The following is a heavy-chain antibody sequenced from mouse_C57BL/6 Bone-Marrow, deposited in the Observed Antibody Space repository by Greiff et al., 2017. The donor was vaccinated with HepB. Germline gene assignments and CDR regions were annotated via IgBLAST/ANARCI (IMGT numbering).Heavy chain of an antibody. Sequence: EVQVVESGPGLAKPSQTLSLTCSVSGYSITSYYWNWIRKFPGHKLEYMGYISYSGSNYYNPSLKSRISITRDTSKNQYYLQLNSVTTEDTATYYCARGGDGYYDYFDYWGQGTTLTVSS. D-gene: IGHD2-3*01. CDR1: GYSITSYY. J-gene: IGHJ2*01. CDR3: ARGGDGYYDYFDY. CDR2: ISYSGSN. V-gene: IGHV3-8*01.